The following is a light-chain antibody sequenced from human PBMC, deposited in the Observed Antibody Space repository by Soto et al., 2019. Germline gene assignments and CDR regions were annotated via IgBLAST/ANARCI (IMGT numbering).Light chain of an antibody. CDR2: GAS. J-gene: IGKJ1*01. V-gene: IGKV3-15*01. Sequence: EIVMTQSPATLSVSPGERATLSCRASQSVSSNLAWYQQKPGQAPRLLIFGASTRATGIPARFSGSGSGTEFTLTISGLQSEDFAIYYCQQYYNWVTFGQGTKVDIK. CDR3: QQYYNWVT. CDR1: QSVSSN.